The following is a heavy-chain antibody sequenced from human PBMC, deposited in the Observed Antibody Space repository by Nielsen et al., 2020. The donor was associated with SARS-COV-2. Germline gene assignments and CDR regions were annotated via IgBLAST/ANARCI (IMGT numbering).Heavy chain of an antibody. D-gene: IGHD1-26*01. CDR1: GGTFSSYA. J-gene: IGHJ4*02. V-gene: IGHV1-69*04. CDR3: AGEVVGATQTCYLDY. Sequence: SVKVSCKASGGTFSSYAISWVRQAPGQGLEWLGRIIPIIDITNYAQKFQGSVTITADMSTTTDYMELSSLRFEDTAMYYCAGEVVGATQTCYLDYWGQGTLVTVSS. CDR2: IIPIIDIT.